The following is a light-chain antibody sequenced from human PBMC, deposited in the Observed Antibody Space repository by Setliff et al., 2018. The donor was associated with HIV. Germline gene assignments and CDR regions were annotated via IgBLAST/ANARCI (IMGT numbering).Light chain of an antibody. CDR3: SSYTGSGTFV. V-gene: IGLV2-14*03. Sequence: QSALAQPASVSGSPGQSITISCTGTSNDVGGYNYVAWYQEHPGKAPKLMIYDVSNRPSGVSNRFSGSKSGSTASLTISGLLAEDESDYYCSSYTGSGTFVFGDGTKVTVL. J-gene: IGLJ1*01. CDR2: DVS. CDR1: SNDVGGYNY.